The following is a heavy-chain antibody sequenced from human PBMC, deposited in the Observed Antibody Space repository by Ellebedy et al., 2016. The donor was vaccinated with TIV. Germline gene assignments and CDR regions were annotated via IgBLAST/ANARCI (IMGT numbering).Heavy chain of an antibody. V-gene: IGHV3-7*01. D-gene: IGHD4-17*01. CDR3: ARRASYGDYAVQVNPWFDR. CDR2: IRQEGDEI. Sequence: PGGSLRLSCAASGFNFRSYWMAWVRQAPGKGLEWVAKIRQEGDEIYYVESVKGRFTISRDNAKNSLFLQMNSLRVEDTAVYYRARRASYGDYAVQVNPWFDRWGQGTLVTVSS. CDR1: GFNFRSYW. J-gene: IGHJ5*02.